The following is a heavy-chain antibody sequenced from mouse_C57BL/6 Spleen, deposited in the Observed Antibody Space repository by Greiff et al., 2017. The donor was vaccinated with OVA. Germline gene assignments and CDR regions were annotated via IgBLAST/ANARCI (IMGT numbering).Heavy chain of an antibody. Sequence: QVQLKQSGAELVMPGASVKLSCKASGYTFTSYWMHWVKQRPGQGLEWIGEIDPSDSYTNYNQKFKGKSTLTVDKSSSTAYMQLSSLTSEDSAVYYCARGELLRSFMDYWGQGTSVTVSS. J-gene: IGHJ4*01. CDR3: ARGELLRSFMDY. V-gene: IGHV1-69*01. CDR1: GYTFTSYW. D-gene: IGHD1-1*01. CDR2: IDPSDSYT.